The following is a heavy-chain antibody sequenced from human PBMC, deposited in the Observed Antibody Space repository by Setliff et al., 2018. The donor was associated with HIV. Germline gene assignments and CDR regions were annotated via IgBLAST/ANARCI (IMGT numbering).Heavy chain of an antibody. J-gene: IGHJ4*02. CDR1: GFTFSSYW. V-gene: IGHV3-7*03. CDR2: IKEDGSEK. CDR3: ARAYNVYDYRFDSSGHDY. D-gene: IGHD3-22*01. Sequence: GGSLRLSCAASGFTFSSYWMSWVRQAPGKGLEWVANIKEDGSEKYYVDSVKGRFTISRDNAQNSLYLQMSSLKVEDTAVYYCARAYNVYDYRFDSSGHDYWGQGTLVTVSS.